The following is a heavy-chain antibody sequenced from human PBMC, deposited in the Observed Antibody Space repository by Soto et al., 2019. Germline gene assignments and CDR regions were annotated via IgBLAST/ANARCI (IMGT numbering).Heavy chain of an antibody. Sequence: QVQLVQSGAEVKQPGSSVKVSCKTSGDIFSGYSISWVRQAPGQGLEWMGGIIPIFGTTNYAQRFHGRVTITADKSTSTVYMELYSLKSEDTAVYYGARNLGSGYDPGDYWGQGTLVTVSS. J-gene: IGHJ4*02. CDR2: IIPIFGTT. CDR3: ARNLGSGYDPGDY. V-gene: IGHV1-69*14. D-gene: IGHD5-12*01. CDR1: GDIFSGYS.